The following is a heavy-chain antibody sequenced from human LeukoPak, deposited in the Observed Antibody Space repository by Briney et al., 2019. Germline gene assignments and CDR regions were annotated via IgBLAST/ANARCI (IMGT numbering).Heavy chain of an antibody. D-gene: IGHD5-12*01. J-gene: IGHJ4*02. V-gene: IGHV4-59*08. CDR3: ARRDSGYGWGHFDY. Sequence: SETLSLTCTVSGGSISSYYWSWIRQPPGKGLEWIGYIYYSGSTNYNPSLKSRVTISVDTSKNQFSLKLSSVTAADTAVYYCARRDSGYGWGHFDYWGQGTLVTVSS. CDR2: IYYSGST. CDR1: GGSISSYY.